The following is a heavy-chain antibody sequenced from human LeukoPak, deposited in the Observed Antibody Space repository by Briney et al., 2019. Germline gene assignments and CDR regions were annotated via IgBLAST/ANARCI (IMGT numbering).Heavy chain of an antibody. J-gene: IGHJ3*02. V-gene: IGHV3-30*02. D-gene: IGHD6-13*01. CDR3: AMVGVAAAGSQDDAFDI. CDR2: IRYDGSNK. CDR1: GFTFSSYW. Sequence: GGSLRLSCAASGFTFSSYWMSWVRQAPGKGLEWVAFIRYDGSNKYYADSVKGRFTISRDNSKNTLYLQMNSLRAEDTAVYYCAMVGVAAAGSQDDAFDIWGQGTMVTVSS.